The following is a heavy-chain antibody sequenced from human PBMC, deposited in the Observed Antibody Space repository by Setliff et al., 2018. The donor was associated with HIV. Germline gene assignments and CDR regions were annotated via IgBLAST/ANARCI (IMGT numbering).Heavy chain of an antibody. V-gene: IGHV5-51*01. Sequence: PGESLKISCKGSGYSFSSYWIGWVRQKPGKGLEWMGIIYPGGSDTRYSPSFQGQVTISADKSTSTAYLQWTSLKASDSAMYYCASGSGIDWFDPWGQGTLVTVSS. D-gene: IGHD3-10*01. CDR3: ASGSGIDWFDP. J-gene: IGHJ5*02. CDR2: IYPGGSDT. CDR1: GYSFSSYW.